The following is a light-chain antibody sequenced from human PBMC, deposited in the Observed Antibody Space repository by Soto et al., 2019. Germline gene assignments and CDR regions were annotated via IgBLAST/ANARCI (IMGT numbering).Light chain of an antibody. Sequence: DIQMTQSPSTLSASAGDRVTITCRANESISSWLAWYQQKPGKAPKLLISEASNLESGVPSRFSGSGSGTEFTLAISSLQPDDFATFYCQQYNLYPWTFGQGTKVEVK. V-gene: IGKV1-5*03. J-gene: IGKJ1*01. CDR3: QQYNLYPWT. CDR2: EAS. CDR1: ESISSW.